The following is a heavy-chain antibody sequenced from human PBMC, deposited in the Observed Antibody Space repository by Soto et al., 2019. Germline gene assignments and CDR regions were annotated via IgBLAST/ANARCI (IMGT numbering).Heavy chain of an antibody. V-gene: IGHV3-23*01. J-gene: IGHJ6*02. CDR2: ISGSGGST. D-gene: IGHD3-22*01. CDR1: GFTFSSYA. Sequence: GGSLRLSCAASGFTFSSYAMSWVRQAPGKGLEWVSAISGSGGSTYYADSVKGRFTISRDNSKNTLYLQMNSLRAEDTAVYYCAKASRGTYYYDSSGDYYYYYGMDVWGQGTTVTVSS. CDR3: AKASRGTYYYDSSGDYYYYYGMDV.